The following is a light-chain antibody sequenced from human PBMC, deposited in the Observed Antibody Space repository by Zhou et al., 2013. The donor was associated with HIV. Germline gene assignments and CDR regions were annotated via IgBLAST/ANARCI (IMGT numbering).Light chain of an antibody. CDR3: QKYNSAPXT. J-gene: IGKJ3*01. V-gene: IGKV1-27*01. CDR1: QNIVYY. CDR2: AAS. Sequence: DIQMTQSPPSLSASVGDRVTITCRASQNIVYYLNWYQHKQGKAPKLLISAASTVQSGVPSRFSGSGSGTDFTLTISSLQPEDVATYYCQKYNSAPXTFGPGTKVDIK.